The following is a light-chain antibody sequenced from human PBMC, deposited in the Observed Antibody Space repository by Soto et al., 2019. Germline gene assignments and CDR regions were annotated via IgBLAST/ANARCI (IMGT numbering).Light chain of an antibody. Sequence: QTVVTQEPSFSVSPGGTVTLTCGLSSGSVSTSYYPSWYQQTPGQAPRTLIYSTNTRSSGVPDRFSGSILGNKAALTITGAQADDESDYYCVLYMGSGSIWVFGGGTKLTVL. J-gene: IGLJ3*02. CDR3: VLYMGSGSIWV. CDR2: STN. CDR1: SGSVSTSYY. V-gene: IGLV8-61*01.